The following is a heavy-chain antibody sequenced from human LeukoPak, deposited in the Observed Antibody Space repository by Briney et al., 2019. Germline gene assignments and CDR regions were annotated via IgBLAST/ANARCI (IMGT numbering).Heavy chain of an antibody. D-gene: IGHD4-17*01. Sequence: GGSLRLSCAASGFTFSIYGMHWLRQAPGKGLEWVAVISDDGSKKFYADSVKGRFTISRDNSKNTLYLQMDSLRAKDTAVYHCAKALSYGDTYYFDYWGQGTLVTVSS. CDR1: GFTFSIYG. V-gene: IGHV3-30*18. J-gene: IGHJ4*02. CDR3: AKALSYGDTYYFDY. CDR2: ISDDGSKK.